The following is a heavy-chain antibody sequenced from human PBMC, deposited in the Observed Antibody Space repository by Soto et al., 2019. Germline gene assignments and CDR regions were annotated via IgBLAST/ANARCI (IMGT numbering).Heavy chain of an antibody. CDR2: IKQDGSEK. V-gene: IGHV3-7*01. CDR1: GFTFSSYW. D-gene: IGHD6-19*01. Sequence: GGSLRLSCAASGFTFSSYWMSWVRQAPGKGLEWVANIKQDGSEKYYVDSVKGRFTISRDNAKNSLYLQMNSLRAEDTAVYYCARDNRIAVAGGYYYYYYMDVWGKGTTVTVSS. J-gene: IGHJ6*03. CDR3: ARDNRIAVAGGYYYYYYMDV.